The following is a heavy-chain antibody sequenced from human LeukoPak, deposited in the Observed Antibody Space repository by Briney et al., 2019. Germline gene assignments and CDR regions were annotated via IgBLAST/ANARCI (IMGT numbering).Heavy chain of an antibody. CDR1: GFTFNSYA. CDR2: ISSSGNNT. V-gene: IGHV3-23*01. J-gene: IGHJ4*02. D-gene: IGHD3-10*01. Sequence: GGTLRLSCAASGFTFNSYAMNWVRQAPGKGLEWVSTISSSGNNTYYTDSVKGRFTISRDNSKNTLFLQMNSLRAEDTAVYYCARLSEMFRGPQVIYYFDYWGQGTLVTVSS. CDR3: ARLSEMFRGPQVIYYFDY.